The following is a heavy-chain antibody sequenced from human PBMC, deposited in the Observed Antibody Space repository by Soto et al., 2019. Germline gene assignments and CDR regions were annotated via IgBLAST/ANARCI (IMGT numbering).Heavy chain of an antibody. J-gene: IGHJ6*02. V-gene: IGHV1-18*01. CDR2: ISAYNGNT. D-gene: IGHD2-2*01. Sequence: QVQLVQSGAEVKKPGASVKVSCKASGYTFTSYGISWVRQAPGQGLEWMGWISAYNGNTNYAQKLQGRVTMTTDTPTSTADMERRSLRSADTAVDYCARAGVRDIVLVPAARVGDHLNYYYYGMDVWGQGTTVTVSS. CDR1: GYTFTSYG. CDR3: ARAGVRDIVLVPAARVGDHLNYYYYGMDV.